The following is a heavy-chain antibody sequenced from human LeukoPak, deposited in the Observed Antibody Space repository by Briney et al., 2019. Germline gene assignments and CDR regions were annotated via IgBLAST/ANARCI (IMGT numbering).Heavy chain of an antibody. D-gene: IGHD3-22*01. Sequence: AGGSLRLSCAASGFTFSSYAMSWVRQAPGKGLEWVAVIWYDGSRKYYADSVKGQFTISRDTSKNTLYLQMNSLRAEDTAVYYCARDVDSSSHYGWLDPWGQGTLVTVSS. J-gene: IGHJ5*02. CDR2: IWYDGSRK. CDR1: GFTFSSYA. CDR3: ARDVDSSSHYGWLDP. V-gene: IGHV3-33*08.